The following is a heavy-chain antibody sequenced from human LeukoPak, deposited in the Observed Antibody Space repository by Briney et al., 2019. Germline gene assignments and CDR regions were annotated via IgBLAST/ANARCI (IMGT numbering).Heavy chain of an antibody. V-gene: IGHV1-24*01. CDR1: GYTLTELS. CDR2: IDPEDGET. J-gene: IGHJ4*02. Sequence: GASVKVSCKVSGYTLTELSMRWVRQAPGKGLEWMGGIDPEDGETIYAQKFQGRVTMTEDTSTDTAYMELSSLRSEDTAVYYCATGGYSGYDLTSSFVYWGQGTLVTVSS. D-gene: IGHD5-12*01. CDR3: ATGGYSGYDLTSSFVY.